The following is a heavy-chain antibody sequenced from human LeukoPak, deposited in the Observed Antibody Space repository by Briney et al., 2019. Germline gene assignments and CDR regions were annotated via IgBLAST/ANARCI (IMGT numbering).Heavy chain of an antibody. V-gene: IGHV1-2*02. J-gene: IGHJ3*02. CDR3: ARARSGPYGSGSLDAFDI. Sequence: ASVKVSCKASGYTFTGYYIHWVRQAPGQGLEWMGWINPNSGGTNYAQKFQGRVTMTRDTSISTAYMQLSSLRSEDTAVYYCARARSGPYGSGSLDAFDIWGQGTMVTVSS. CDR2: INPNSGGT. D-gene: IGHD3-10*01. CDR1: GYTFTGYY.